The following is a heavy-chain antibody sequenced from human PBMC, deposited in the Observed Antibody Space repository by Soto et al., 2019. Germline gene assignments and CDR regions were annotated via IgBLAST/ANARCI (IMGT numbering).Heavy chain of an antibody. CDR3: TTSNLGVDF. D-gene: IGHD1-1*01. CDR2: IKTKPDDGTI. J-gene: IGHJ4*02. V-gene: IGHV3-15*01. CDR1: GLIFSDVW. Sequence: GGSLRLSCAASGLIFSDVWMTWVRQAPGKGLEWVGRIKTKPDDGTIDYAAPVRGRFTISRDDSKNTLYLQMTSLTPDDTGVYYCTTSNLGVDFWGPGTIVTVYS.